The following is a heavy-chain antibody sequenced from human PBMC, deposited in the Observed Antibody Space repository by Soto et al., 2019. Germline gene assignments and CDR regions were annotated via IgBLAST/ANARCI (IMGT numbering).Heavy chain of an antibody. CDR2: IIPIFGTA. CDR1: GGTFSSYA. V-gene: IGHV1-69*06. D-gene: IGHD3-16*01. Sequence: SVKVSCKASGGTFSSYAISWLRQAPGQGLEWMGGIIPIFGTANYAQKFQGRVTITADKSTSTAYMELSSLRSEDTAVYYCARYGDTPMLQHWGHGTLATVSS. J-gene: IGHJ4*01. CDR3: ARYGDTPMLQH.